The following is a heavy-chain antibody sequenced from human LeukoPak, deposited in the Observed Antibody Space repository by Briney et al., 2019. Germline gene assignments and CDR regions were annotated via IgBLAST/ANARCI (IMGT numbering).Heavy chain of an antibody. V-gene: IGHV3-7*01. CDR2: IEQDEREI. CDR1: GFSFGGSW. CDR3: ATCRGPGWPGWYCDV. D-gene: IGHD6-19*01. Sequence: GGSLRLSCAASGFSFGGSWMSWLRQAPGKGLEWVANIEQDEREIFYADSVKGRFTIFRDNAKSSLYLQMNSLRVEDTAVYYCATCRGPGWPGWYCDVWGRGTLVTVSS. J-gene: IGHJ2*01.